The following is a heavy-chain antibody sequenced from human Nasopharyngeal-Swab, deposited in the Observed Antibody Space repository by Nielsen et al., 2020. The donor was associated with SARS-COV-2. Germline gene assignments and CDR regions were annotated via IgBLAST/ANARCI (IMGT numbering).Heavy chain of an antibody. J-gene: IGHJ4*02. CDR1: GFTFSDYY. CDR3: ARPQCRGGGDCHYYFDY. Sequence: GESLKISCAASGFTFSDYYMSWIRQAPGKGLEWVSYISSSGITIYYADSVKGRLTISRDNAKNSLYLQMNSLRAEDTAVYYCARPQCRGGGDCHYYFDYWGQGTLVTVSS. CDR2: ISSSGITI. V-gene: IGHV3-11*01. D-gene: IGHD2-21*02.